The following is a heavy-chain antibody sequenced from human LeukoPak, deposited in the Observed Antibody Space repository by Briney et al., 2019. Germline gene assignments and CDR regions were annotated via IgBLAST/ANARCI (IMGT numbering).Heavy chain of an antibody. CDR2: IISNGGST. CDR3: ARGPFDEPFDF. Sequence: PGGSLRLSCAASGFTFRNYAMRWVRQAPGKGLEYVSAIISNGGSTYYGNVVKGIFTVSRDNSRHTLYLQMRSQRAKDMAVYYCARGPFDEPFDFWGQGTLVTVSS. D-gene: IGHD3-9*01. CDR1: GFTFRNYA. J-gene: IGHJ4*02. V-gene: IGHV3-64*01.